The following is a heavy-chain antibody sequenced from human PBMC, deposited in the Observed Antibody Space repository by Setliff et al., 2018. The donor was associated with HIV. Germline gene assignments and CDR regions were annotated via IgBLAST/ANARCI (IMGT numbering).Heavy chain of an antibody. J-gene: IGHJ3*01. Sequence: SLKISCKALDYTFSTYWIGWVRQMPGEGLEWMGVIYPDDSNIRYNPSFQSQVTISADKSIATAYLEIHNLKASDTATYYCARRDGRSMNAFQIWGPGTKVTVSS. CDR1: DYTFSTYW. V-gene: IGHV5-51*01. CDR2: IYPDDSNI. D-gene: IGHD6-13*01. CDR3: ARRDGRSMNAFQI.